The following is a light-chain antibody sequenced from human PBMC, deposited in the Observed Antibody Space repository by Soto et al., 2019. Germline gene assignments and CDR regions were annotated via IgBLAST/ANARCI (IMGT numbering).Light chain of an antibody. J-gene: IGLJ1*01. Sequence: QSVLTQPPSASGTPGQRVTISCSGSSSNIGSNSVDWYQQLPGTAPKLLIYINNQRPSGVPDRFSGSRSGTSASLAISGPQSEDEADYSCAAWDDSLKGYVFGTGTQLTVL. CDR1: SSNIGSNS. CDR3: AAWDDSLKGYV. V-gene: IGLV1-44*01. CDR2: INN.